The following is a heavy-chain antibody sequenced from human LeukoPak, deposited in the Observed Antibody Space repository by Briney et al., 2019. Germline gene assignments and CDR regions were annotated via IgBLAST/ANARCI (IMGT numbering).Heavy chain of an antibody. D-gene: IGHD5-12*01. J-gene: IGHJ4*02. CDR2: MNPNSGST. V-gene: IGHV1-8*03. Sequence: ASVKVSCKASGYTFTSYDINWVRQATGQGLEWMGWMNPNSGSTGYAQKFQGRDTITRNTSISTAYMELSGLRSEDTAVYYCARGRSTGYPYHFEYWGQGTLVTVSS. CDR3: ARGRSTGYPYHFEY. CDR1: GYTFTSYD.